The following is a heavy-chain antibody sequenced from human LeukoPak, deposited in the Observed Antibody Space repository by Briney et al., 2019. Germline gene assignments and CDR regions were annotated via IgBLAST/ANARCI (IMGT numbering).Heavy chain of an antibody. CDR1: GFTFSSYA. J-gene: IGHJ5*02. CDR3: ARDLTGP. Sequence: GGSLRLSCAASGFTFSSYAMSWVRQAPGKGLEWVSGISGSGDNTYYADSVKGRFTISRDNSKNTLYVQVNSLGTEDTAAYYCARDLTGPWGQGTLVTVSS. CDR2: ISGSGDNT. D-gene: IGHD3-9*01. V-gene: IGHV3-23*01.